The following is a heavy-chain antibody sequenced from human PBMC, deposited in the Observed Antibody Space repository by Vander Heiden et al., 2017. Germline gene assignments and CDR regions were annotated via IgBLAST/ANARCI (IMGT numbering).Heavy chain of an antibody. CDR1: GFTFSTYS. D-gene: IGHD3-3*01. CDR3: ARDRKEDMTVFGIIIFDY. J-gene: IGHJ4*02. V-gene: IGHV3-21*01. Sequence: EVQLVESGGGLVKPGGSLRLSCAASGFTFSTYSMNWVRQAPGKGLEWVSSISSSSSYTYYADSVKGRFTISRDNTKNSLYLQMNSLRAEDTAVYYCARDRKEDMTVFGIIIFDYWGQGTLVTVSS. CDR2: ISSSSSYT.